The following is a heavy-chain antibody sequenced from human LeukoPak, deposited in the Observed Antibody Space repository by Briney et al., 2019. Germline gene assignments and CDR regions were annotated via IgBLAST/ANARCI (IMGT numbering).Heavy chain of an antibody. CDR3: ARGDPEMATTFDY. D-gene: IGHD5-24*01. Sequence: GGSLRLSCAASGFTFSDYYMSWIRQAPGKGLEWVSYISSSGSTIYYADSVKGRFTISRGNAKNSLYLQMNSLRAEDTAVYYCARGDPEMATTFDYWGQGTLVTVSS. V-gene: IGHV3-11*01. J-gene: IGHJ4*02. CDR2: ISSSGSTI. CDR1: GFTFSDYY.